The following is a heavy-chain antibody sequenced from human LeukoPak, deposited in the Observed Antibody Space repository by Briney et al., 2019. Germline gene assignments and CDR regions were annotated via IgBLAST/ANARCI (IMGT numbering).Heavy chain of an antibody. D-gene: IGHD3-10*01. CDR3: ARDGIRVRGVAPIDY. J-gene: IGHJ4*02. CDR2: IIPIFGTA. CDR1: GGTFSSYA. Sequence: SVKVSCKASGGTFSSYAISWVRQAPGQGLEWMGGIIPIFGTANYAQKFQGRVTITADESTSTAYMELSSLRSEDTAVYYCARDGIRVRGVAPIDYWGQGTLVTVSS. V-gene: IGHV1-69*13.